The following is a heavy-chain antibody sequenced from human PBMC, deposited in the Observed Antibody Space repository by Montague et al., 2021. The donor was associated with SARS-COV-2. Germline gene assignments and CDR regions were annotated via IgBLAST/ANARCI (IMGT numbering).Heavy chain of an antibody. CDR3: ARLGDGVVPSPILGVGPYYSYYYMDV. V-gene: IGHV4-34*01. CDR2: IHHGGST. CDR1: GGSFSTYS. Sequence: SETLSLTCAVHGGSFSTYSWNWIRQPPGKGLEWIGEIHHGGSTSYNPSLKSRVTISADTSKNQFSLKLTSVAAADTAVYYCARLGDGVVPSPILGVGPYYSYYYMDVGGKGTTVTVSS. D-gene: IGHD3-10*01. J-gene: IGHJ6*03.